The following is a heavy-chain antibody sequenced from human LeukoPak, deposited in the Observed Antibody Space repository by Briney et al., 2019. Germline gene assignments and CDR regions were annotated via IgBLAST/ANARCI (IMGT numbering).Heavy chain of an antibody. J-gene: IGHJ4*02. CDR1: AGTFTIYA. V-gene: IGHV1-69*13. Sequence: SVKVSCKSSAGTFTIYAISLVRQPPGQGLEWMGGIIPIFGTTNYAQKFKGRVTITADESKSTAYMELSSLRSEDTAVYYCARGYYYDSSGYYLPDYWGQGTLVTVSS. D-gene: IGHD3-22*01. CDR2: IIPIFGTT. CDR3: ARGYYYDSSGYYLPDY.